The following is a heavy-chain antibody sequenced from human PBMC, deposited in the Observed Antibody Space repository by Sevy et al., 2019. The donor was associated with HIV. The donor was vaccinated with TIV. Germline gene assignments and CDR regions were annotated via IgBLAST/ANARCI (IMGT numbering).Heavy chain of an antibody. CDR2: IYPGDSDT. CDR3: ARVRIAVAGFFDAFDI. D-gene: IGHD6-19*01. Sequence: GESLKISCKGSGYSFTSYWIGWVRQMPGKGLEWMGLIYPGDSDTRYSPSFQGQVTISADKSISTAYLQWSSLKASDTAMYYCARVRIAVAGFFDAFDIWGQGTMVTVSS. CDR1: GYSFTSYW. J-gene: IGHJ3*02. V-gene: IGHV5-51*01.